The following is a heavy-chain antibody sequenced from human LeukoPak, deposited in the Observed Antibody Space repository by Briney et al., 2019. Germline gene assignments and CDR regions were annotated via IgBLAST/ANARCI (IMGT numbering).Heavy chain of an antibody. CDR1: GYTFTSYG. CDR2: ISAYNGNT. V-gene: IGHV1-18*01. D-gene: IGHD6-19*01. J-gene: IGHJ4*02. CDR3: ASPGTGYSSGWYYFDY. Sequence: ASVRVSCKASGYTFTSYGISWVRQAPGQGLEWMGWISAYNGNTNYAQKLQGRVTMTTDTSTSTAYMELRSLRSDDTAVYYCASPGTGYSSGWYYFDYWGQGTLVTVSS.